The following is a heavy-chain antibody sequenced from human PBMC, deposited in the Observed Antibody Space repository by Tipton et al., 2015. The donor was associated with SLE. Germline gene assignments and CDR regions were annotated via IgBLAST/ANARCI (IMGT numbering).Heavy chain of an antibody. CDR3: ARVKIWYYDVVTRYPVSSYDL. J-gene: IGHJ3*01. D-gene: IGHD3-9*01. CDR2: ISWNSGSM. CDR1: GFTFDEYA. Sequence: SLRLSCAASGFTFDEYAMHWVRQAPGKGLEWVSGISWNSGSMGYAASVKGRFTISRDNVQKSLFVQMDSLRAEDTAVYYCARVKIWYYDVVTRYPVSSYDLWGQGTTVTVSS. V-gene: IGHV3-9*01.